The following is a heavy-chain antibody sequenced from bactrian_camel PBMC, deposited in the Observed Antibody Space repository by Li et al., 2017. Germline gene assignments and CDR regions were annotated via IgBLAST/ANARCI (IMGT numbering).Heavy chain of an antibody. CDR3: AADAVYSLAESYFTNCGRQAQGSGPDDPY. CDR1: GFTFSRTW. D-gene: IGHD4*01. V-gene: IGHV3S25*01. Sequence: QLVESGGGLVQPGGSLRLSCAASGFTFSRTWMYWVRQAPGKGFDWVAAINNDGRLTYAADTVQGRFTVSRDNAKNTVSLQMNSLKPEDTAVYYCAADAVYSLAESYFTNCGRQAQGSGPDDPYWGQGTQVTVS. J-gene: IGHJ4*01. CDR2: INNDGRLT.